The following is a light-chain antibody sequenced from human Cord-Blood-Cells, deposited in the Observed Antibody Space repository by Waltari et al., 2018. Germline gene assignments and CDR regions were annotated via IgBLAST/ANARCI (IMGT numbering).Light chain of an antibody. Sequence: DIQMTQSPSSLSASVGDRVTITSRASQSISSYLNWYQQKPGKAPKLLIYAASSLQSGVPARFSGSGAGTDFTRTISSLQPEDFATYYCQQGYSTPFTFGPGTKVDIK. CDR1: QSISSY. J-gene: IGKJ3*01. CDR2: AAS. V-gene: IGKV1-39*01. CDR3: QQGYSTPFT.